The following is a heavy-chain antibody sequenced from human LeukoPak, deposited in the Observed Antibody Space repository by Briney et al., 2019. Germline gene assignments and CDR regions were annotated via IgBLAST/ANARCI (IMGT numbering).Heavy chain of an antibody. CDR2: IWYDGSNK. Sequence: GGSLRLSCAASGFTFSSYGMHWVRQAPGKGLEWVAVIWYDGSNKYYADSVKGRFTISRDNSKNTLYLQMNSLRAEDTAVYYCATEIAAAAHSNKDYWGQGTLVTVSS. V-gene: IGHV3-33*01. CDR3: ATEIAAAAHSNKDY. D-gene: IGHD6-13*01. CDR1: GFTFSSYG. J-gene: IGHJ4*02.